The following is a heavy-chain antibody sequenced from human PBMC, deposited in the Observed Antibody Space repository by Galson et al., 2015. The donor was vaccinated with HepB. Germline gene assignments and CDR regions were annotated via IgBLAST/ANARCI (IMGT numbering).Heavy chain of an antibody. J-gene: IGHJ2*01. CDR2: ITGSGDGT. V-gene: IGHV3-23*01. D-gene: IGHD1-1*01. CDR3: AALVRTASYWYFDL. Sequence: SLRLSCAASGFTFANYALTWVRQAPGKGLEWVSTITGSGDGTFYAESVKGRFTISRDNSKNTLYLQMDSLRADDTAVYHCAALVRTASYWYFDLWGRGTLVTVSS. CDR1: GFTFANYA.